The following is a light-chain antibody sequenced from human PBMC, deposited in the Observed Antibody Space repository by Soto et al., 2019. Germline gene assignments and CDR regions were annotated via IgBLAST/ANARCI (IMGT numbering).Light chain of an antibody. CDR2: EVN. Sequence: QSALTQPASVSGSPGQSITISCTGTSSDVGAYNYVSWYQHHPGKAPKLMIYEVNNWPSGVSNRFSGSKSGNTASLTISGLQAEDEADYYCSSYTSNNTVIFGGGTKLTVL. J-gene: IGLJ2*01. V-gene: IGLV2-14*01. CDR1: SSDVGAYNY. CDR3: SSYTSNNTVI.